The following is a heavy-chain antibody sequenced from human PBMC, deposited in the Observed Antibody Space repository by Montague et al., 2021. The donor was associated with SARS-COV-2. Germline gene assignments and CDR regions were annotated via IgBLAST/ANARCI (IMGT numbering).Heavy chain of an antibody. CDR1: GDSVSSNIAT. CDR3: ARIPVGSKYSFGF. CDR2: TYYRSKWYN. V-gene: IGHV6-1*01. Sequence: CAISGDSVSSNIATWNWIRQSPSRGLEWLGRTYYRSKWYNDYAESVKSRITIDPDTSKHQFSLHLNSVTPEDTAVYYCARIPVGSKYSFGFWGQGTLVTVSS. J-gene: IGHJ4*02. D-gene: IGHD2-2*01.